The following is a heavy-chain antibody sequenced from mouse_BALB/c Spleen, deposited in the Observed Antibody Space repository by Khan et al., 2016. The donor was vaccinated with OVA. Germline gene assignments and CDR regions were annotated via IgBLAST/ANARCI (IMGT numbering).Heavy chain of an antibody. D-gene: IGHD1-2*01. CDR2: ISYSGST. CDR3: ARTARIKY. Sequence: EVQLQESGPGLVKPSQSLSLTCTVTGYSITSGYGWNWIRQFPGNKLEWMGYISYSGSTNYNPSLKIRISITRDTSKNQFFLQLNSVTTEDTATDYWARTARIKYWGQGTTLTVSS. CDR1: GYSITSGYG. V-gene: IGHV3-2*02. J-gene: IGHJ2*01.